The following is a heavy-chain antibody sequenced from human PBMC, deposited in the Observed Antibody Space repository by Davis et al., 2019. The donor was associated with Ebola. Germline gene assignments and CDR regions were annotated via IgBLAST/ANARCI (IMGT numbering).Heavy chain of an antibody. Sequence: MPSETLSLTCTVSGGSVSSGSYYWSWIRQPPGKGLEWIGYIYYSGSTTYNPSLKSRVTISVDTSKNQFSLKLSSVTAADTAVYYCARGLTYYYGSGSYSKRGWFDPWGQGTLVTVSS. D-gene: IGHD3-10*01. J-gene: IGHJ5*02. CDR2: IYYSGST. CDR1: GGSVSSGSYY. V-gene: IGHV4-61*01. CDR3: ARGLTYYYGSGSYSKRGWFDP.